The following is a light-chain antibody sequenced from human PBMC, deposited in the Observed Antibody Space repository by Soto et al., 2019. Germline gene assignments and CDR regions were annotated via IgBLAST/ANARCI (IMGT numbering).Light chain of an antibody. CDR2: GTN. Sequence: QLVLTQPPSVSGAPGQRVSISCTGDSSNIGAGSDVHWYQRLPGTAPRRLIFGTNNRPSGVPARFSGSKSGTSASLVISGLQAEDEADYYCQSYDSNLSGWVFGGGTKLTVL. J-gene: IGLJ3*02. V-gene: IGLV1-40*01. CDR1: SSNIGAGSD. CDR3: QSYDSNLSGWV.